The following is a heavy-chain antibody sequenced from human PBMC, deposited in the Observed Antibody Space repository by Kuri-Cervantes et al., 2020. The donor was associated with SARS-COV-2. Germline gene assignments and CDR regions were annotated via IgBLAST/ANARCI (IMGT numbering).Heavy chain of an antibody. CDR1: GFTFSSYW. V-gene: IGHV3-74*01. D-gene: IGHD5-12*01. J-gene: IGHJ6*02. Sequence: GESLKISCAASGFTFSSYWMHWVCQAPGKGLVWVSRINSDGSSTSYADSVKGRFTISRDNAKNTLYLQMNSLRAEDTAVYYCARAGTASGYDQYYYYYYGMDVWGQGTTVTVSS. CDR3: ARAGTASGYDQYYYYYYGMDV. CDR2: INSDGSST.